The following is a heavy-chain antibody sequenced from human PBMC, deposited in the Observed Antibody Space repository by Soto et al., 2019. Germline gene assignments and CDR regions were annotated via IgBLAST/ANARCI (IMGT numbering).Heavy chain of an antibody. J-gene: IGHJ6*02. V-gene: IGHV4-31*03. CDR3: ARDSLSGMDV. CDR2: IYYSGTT. Sequence: ASETLSLTCTVSGGSISSGSYYWSWIRQHPGEGLEWIGYIYYSGTTYYSPSLKSRVSISPDTSKNQLSLKLSSVTAADTAVYFCARDSLSGMDVWGQGTTVTVSS. CDR1: GGSISSGSYY.